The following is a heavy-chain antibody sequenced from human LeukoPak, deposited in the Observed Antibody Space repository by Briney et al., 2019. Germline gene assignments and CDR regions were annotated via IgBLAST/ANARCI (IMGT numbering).Heavy chain of an antibody. CDR3: ARRYYDTTGYAFDI. V-gene: IGHV3-69-1*02. CDR1: GFTMRNHW. J-gene: IGHJ3*02. D-gene: IGHD3-22*01. Sequence: PGGSLRLSCAASGFTMRNHWMSWVRQAPGKGLEWISCVGRDGSIHYADSVKGRITISRDNAKNSLFLQMNSLRAEDTAIYYCARRYYDTTGYAFDIWGQGTMVTVSS. CDR2: VGRDGSI.